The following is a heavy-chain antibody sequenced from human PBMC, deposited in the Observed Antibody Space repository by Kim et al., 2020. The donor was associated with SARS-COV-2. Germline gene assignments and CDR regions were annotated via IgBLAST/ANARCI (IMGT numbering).Heavy chain of an antibody. CDR3: ARDVFCSSSNCFRGWFDP. CDR2: ISSTSTYI. V-gene: IGHV3-21*01. CDR1: GFTFSSNN. D-gene: IGHD2-2*01. Sequence: GGSLRLSCAASGFTFSSNNMNWVRQAPGKGLEWVSSISSTSTYIYYAASVKGRFTISRANAKNSLYLQMDSLRDEYTAVYYCARDVFCSSSNCFRGWFDPWGQGTLVTVSS. J-gene: IGHJ5*02.